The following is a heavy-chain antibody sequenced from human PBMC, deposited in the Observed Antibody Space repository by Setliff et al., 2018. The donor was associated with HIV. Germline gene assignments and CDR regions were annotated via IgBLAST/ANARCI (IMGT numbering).Heavy chain of an antibody. J-gene: IGHJ4*03. D-gene: IGHD6-13*01. V-gene: IGHV3-53*01. CDR2: IYNDGRT. CDR3: STAGHGSLDFDY. Sequence: PGGSLRLSCAGSGFSVSRDYMTWVRQAPGKGLEWVSLIYNDGRTYYADSVKGRFTISRDNSRNTLDLQMNSLKVEDTAVYYCSTAGHGSLDFDYWGQGTMVTVSS. CDR1: GFSVSRDY.